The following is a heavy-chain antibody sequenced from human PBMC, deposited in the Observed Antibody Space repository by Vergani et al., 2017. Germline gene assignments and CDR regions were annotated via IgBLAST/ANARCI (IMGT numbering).Heavy chain of an antibody. CDR3: AKEGGGYCSGGTCYPEY. D-gene: IGHD2-15*01. J-gene: IGHJ4*02. CDR1: GVTFSNSA. Sequence: EVHLLESGGGLVQSGGSLRLSCAASGVTFSNSAVSWVRQAPGRGLAWVSSISGPGLSTYYADSVKGRFSISRDNSKNTLYLQMKSLRPEDTAVYYCAKEGGGYCSGGTCYPEYWGQGTLVIVSS. CDR2: ISGPGLST. V-gene: IGHV3-23*01.